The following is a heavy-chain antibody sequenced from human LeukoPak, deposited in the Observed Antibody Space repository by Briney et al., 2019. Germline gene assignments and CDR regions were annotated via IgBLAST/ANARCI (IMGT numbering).Heavy chain of an antibody. V-gene: IGHV3-53*01. CDR1: GFTVSSNY. J-gene: IGHJ6*03. CDR3: ARATPYYPRGRYYYYYYMDV. D-gene: IGHD3-10*01. CDR2: IYSGGST. Sequence: GGSLRLSCAASGFTVSSNYMSWVRQAPGKGLEWVSVIYSGGSTYYADSVKGRFTISRDNSKNTLYLQMNSLRAEDTAVYYCARATPYYPRGRYYYYYYMDVWGKGTTVTISS.